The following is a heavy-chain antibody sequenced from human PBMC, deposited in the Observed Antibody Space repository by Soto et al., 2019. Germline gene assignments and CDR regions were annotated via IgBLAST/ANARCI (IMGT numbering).Heavy chain of an antibody. CDR1: GFTFSSYA. CDR2: ISYDGSNK. Sequence: QVQLVESGGGVVQPGRSLRLSCAASGFTFSSYAMHWVRQAPGKGLEWVAVISYDGSNKYYADSVKGRFTISRDNSKNPLYLQMNSLRAEDTAVYDCARDRPERICSGGSCYINYYYYYGMDVWGQGTTVTVSS. D-gene: IGHD2-15*01. V-gene: IGHV3-30-3*01. J-gene: IGHJ6*02. CDR3: ARDRPERICSGGSCYINYYYYYGMDV.